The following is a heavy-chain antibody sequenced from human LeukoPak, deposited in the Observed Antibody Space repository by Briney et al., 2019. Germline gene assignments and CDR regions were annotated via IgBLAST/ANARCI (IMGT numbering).Heavy chain of an antibody. Sequence: PSETLSLTCAVYGGSFSGYHWSWIRQPPGQGLEWIGEINHSGSTNYNPSLKSRITISVDTAKNHFSLKLTSVTAADTAVYYCARGRGYNSFDYWGQGILVTVSS. J-gene: IGHJ4*02. CDR2: INHSGST. V-gene: IGHV4-34*01. D-gene: IGHD3-16*02. CDR1: GGSFSGYH. CDR3: ARGRGYNSFDY.